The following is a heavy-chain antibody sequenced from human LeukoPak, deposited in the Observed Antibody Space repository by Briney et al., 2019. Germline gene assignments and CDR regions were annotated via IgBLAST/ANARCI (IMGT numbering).Heavy chain of an antibody. CDR3: ARDRSHYDILTGYYAARDAFDI. J-gene: IGHJ3*02. Sequence: GASVKVSCKASGYTFTSYGISWVRQAPGQGLEWMGWISAYNGNTNYAQKLQGRVTMTTDTSTSTAYMELRSLRSDDTAVYYCARDRSHYDILTGYYAARDAFDIRGQGTMVTVSS. V-gene: IGHV1-18*01. CDR1: GYTFTSYG. CDR2: ISAYNGNT. D-gene: IGHD3-9*01.